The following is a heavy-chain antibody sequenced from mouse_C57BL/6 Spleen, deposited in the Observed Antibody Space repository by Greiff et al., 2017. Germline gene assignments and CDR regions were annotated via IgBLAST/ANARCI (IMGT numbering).Heavy chain of an antibody. J-gene: IGHJ2*01. CDR3: AVDFITTRVVPFDY. CDR2: INPSNGGT. CDR1: GYTFTSYW. D-gene: IGHD1-1*01. Sequence: QVQLQQPGTELVKPGASVKLSCKASGYTFTSYWMHWVKQRPGQGLEWIGNINPSNGGTTYNEKFKSKATLTVDKSSSTAYMQLSSLTSEDSAVYYCAVDFITTRVVPFDYWGQGTTLTVSS. V-gene: IGHV1-53*01.